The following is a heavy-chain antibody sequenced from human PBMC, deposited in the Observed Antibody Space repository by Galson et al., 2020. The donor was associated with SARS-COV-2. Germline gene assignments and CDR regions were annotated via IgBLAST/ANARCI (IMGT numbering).Heavy chain of an antibody. Sequence: GESLKISCAASGFTFSSYAMHWVRQAPGKGLEWVAVISYDGSNKYYADSVKGRFTISRDNSKNTLYLQMNSLRAEDTAVYYCARTFSGYYSDAFDIWGQGTMVTVSS. CDR1: GFTFSSYA. J-gene: IGHJ3*02. CDR2: ISYDGSNK. D-gene: IGHD3-22*01. V-gene: IGHV3-30-3*01. CDR3: ARTFSGYYSDAFDI.